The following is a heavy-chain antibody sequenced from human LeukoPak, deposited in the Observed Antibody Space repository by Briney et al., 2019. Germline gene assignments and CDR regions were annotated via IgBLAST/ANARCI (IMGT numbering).Heavy chain of an antibody. CDR2: IKQDGSEK. J-gene: IGHJ4*02. D-gene: IGHD3-22*01. Sequence: GGSLRLSCAASGFTFSSYWMSWVRQAPGKGLEWVANIKQDGSEKYYVDSVKGRFTISRDNAKNSLYLQMNSLRAEDTAVYYCARAHHYDSSGYSFDYWGQGTLVTVSS. CDR1: GFTFSSYW. CDR3: ARAHHYDSSGYSFDY. V-gene: IGHV3-7*03.